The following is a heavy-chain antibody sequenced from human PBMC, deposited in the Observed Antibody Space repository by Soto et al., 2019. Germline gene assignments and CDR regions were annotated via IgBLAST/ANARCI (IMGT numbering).Heavy chain of an antibody. V-gene: IGHV4-31*03. CDR1: GGSISSGGHY. J-gene: IGHJ4*02. CDR3: ARDRHNSGPLFDY. Sequence: KTSETLSLTCTVSGGSISSGGHYWSWIRQHPGKGLEWIGYFSYSGNTYYSPSLKSRVTISVDTSKNQFSLKLSSVTAADTAVYYCARDRHNSGPLFDYWGQGTLVTVSS. CDR2: FSYSGNT. D-gene: IGHD1-1*01.